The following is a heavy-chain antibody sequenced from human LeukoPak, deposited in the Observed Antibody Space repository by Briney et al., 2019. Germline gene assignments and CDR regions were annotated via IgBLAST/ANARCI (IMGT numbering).Heavy chain of an antibody. CDR3: AIVGEYPDAFDI. CDR1: GFTFSSYS. D-gene: IGHD3-16*01. CDR2: ISSSSSYI. J-gene: IGHJ3*02. Sequence: GGSLRLSCAASGFTFSSYSMNWVRQAPGKGLEWVSSISSSSSYIYYADSVKGRFTISRDNAKNPLYLQMNSLRAEDTAVYYCAIVGEYPDAFDIWGQGTMVTVSS. V-gene: IGHV3-21*01.